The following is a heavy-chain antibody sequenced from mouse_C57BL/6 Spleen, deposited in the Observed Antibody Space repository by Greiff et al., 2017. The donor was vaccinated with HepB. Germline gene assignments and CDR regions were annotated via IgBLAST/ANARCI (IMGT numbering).Heavy chain of an antibody. V-gene: IGHV5-16*01. J-gene: IGHJ2*01. CDR1: GFTFSDYY. CDR3: ARVLPLYYFDY. Sequence: DVQLVESEGGLVQPGSSMKLSCTASGFTFSDYYMAWVRQVPEKGLEWVANINYDGSSTYYLDSLKSRFIISRDNAKNILYLQMSSLKSEDTATDYCARVLPLYYFDYWGQGTTLTVSS. D-gene: IGHD1-1*01. CDR2: INYDGSST.